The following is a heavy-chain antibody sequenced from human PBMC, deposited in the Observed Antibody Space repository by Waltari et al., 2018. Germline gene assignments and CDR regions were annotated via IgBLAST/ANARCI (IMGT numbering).Heavy chain of an antibody. D-gene: IGHD3-10*01. V-gene: IGHV3-74*03. J-gene: IGHJ6*02. Sequence: EEHLLESGGGLVQPGDSLRLSCVASGFRFSNYWMNWVRQAPGKGLVWVERNSNDETGLTDSDSVKGRFTISRDNAKNTLYLQMKRLRAEDTAVYYCVRLAQRTYRSPVPGRHYYYGMDVWGQGTTVTVSS. CDR3: VRLAQRTYRSPVPGRHYYYGMDV. CDR2: NSNDETGL. CDR1: GFRFSNYW.